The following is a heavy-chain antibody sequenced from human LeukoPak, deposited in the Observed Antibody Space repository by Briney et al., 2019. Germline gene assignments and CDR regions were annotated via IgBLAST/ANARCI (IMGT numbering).Heavy chain of an antibody. CDR1: GGSISSGDYY. D-gene: IGHD3-10*01. J-gene: IGHJ1*01. CDR3: ARVRSSGSYDFQH. V-gene: IGHV4-30-4*08. Sequence: SETLSLTCTVSGGSISSGDYYWSWIRQPPGKGLEWIGYIYYSGSTYYNPSLKSRVTISVDTSKNQFSLKLSSVTAADTAVYYCARVRSSGSYDFQHGGQGTLVTVSS. CDR2: IYYSGST.